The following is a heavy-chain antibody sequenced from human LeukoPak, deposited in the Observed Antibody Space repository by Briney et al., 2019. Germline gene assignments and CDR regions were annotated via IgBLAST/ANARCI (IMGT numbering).Heavy chain of an antibody. CDR1: GFTLSNYG. J-gene: IGHJ4*02. Sequence: GGSLRLSCAASGFTLSNYGMHWVRQAPGKGLQWVAVIWYDGTNKQYVDSVKGRFTISRDNSENTLYLQMNSLRDGDTAVYYCARESSLTGAYFDWWGQRTLVTVSS. D-gene: IGHD3-10*01. CDR2: IWYDGTNK. CDR3: ARESSLTGAYFDW. V-gene: IGHV3-33*01.